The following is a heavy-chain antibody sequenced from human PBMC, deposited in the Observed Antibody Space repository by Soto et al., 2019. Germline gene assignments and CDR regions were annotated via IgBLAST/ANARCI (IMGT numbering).Heavy chain of an antibody. D-gene: IGHD3-3*01. CDR1: GGSISSGGYS. CDR3: ARGNYDFWSGPYYYGMDV. CDR2: IYHSGST. Sequence: PSETLSLTCAVSGGSISSGGYSWSWIRQPPGKGLEWIGYIYHSGSTYYNPSLKSRVTISVDRSKNQFSLKLSSVTAADTAVYYCARGNYDFWSGPYYYGMDVWGQGTTVTVSS. V-gene: IGHV4-30-2*01. J-gene: IGHJ6*02.